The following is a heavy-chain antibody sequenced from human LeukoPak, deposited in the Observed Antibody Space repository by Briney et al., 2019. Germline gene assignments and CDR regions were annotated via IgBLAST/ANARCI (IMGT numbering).Heavy chain of an antibody. D-gene: IGHD6-25*01. J-gene: IGHJ4*02. CDR2: IYHSGST. CDR3: ARGHSSAFDY. V-gene: IGHV4-30-2*06. CDR1: GGSISSGGYS. Sequence: SETLSLTCAVSGGSISSGGYSWSWIRQSPGKGLEWIGYIYHSGSTYYNPSLKSRVTISVDRSKNQFSLKLSSVTAADTAVYYCARGHSSAFDYWGQGTLVTVSS.